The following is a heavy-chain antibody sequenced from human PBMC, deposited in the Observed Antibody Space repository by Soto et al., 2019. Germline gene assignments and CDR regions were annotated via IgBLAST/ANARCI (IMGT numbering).Heavy chain of an antibody. CDR2: ISSSSSTI. Sequence: GSLRLSCAASGFTFSSYSMNWVRQAQGKGLEWVSYISSSSSTIYYADSVKGRFTISRDNAKNSLYLQMNSLRAEDTAVYYCARFNSGYGMDVWGQGTTVTVSS. CDR1: GFTFSSYS. J-gene: IGHJ6*02. V-gene: IGHV3-48*01. D-gene: IGHD6-19*01. CDR3: ARFNSGYGMDV.